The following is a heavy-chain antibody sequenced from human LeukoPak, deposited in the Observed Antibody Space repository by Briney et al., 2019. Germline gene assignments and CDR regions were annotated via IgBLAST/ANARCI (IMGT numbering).Heavy chain of an antibody. CDR2: INHSGST. D-gene: IGHD6-25*01. CDR1: GGSFSGYY. CDR3: ASMGSIAAPAEAGVRYYYYYGMDV. J-gene: IGHJ6*02. Sequence: PSETLSLTCAVYGGSFSGYYWSWIRQPPGKGLEWIGEINHSGSTNYNPSLKSRVTISVDTSKNQFSLKLSSVTAADTAVYYCASMGSIAAPAEAGVRYYYYYGMDVWGQGTTVTVSS. V-gene: IGHV4-34*01.